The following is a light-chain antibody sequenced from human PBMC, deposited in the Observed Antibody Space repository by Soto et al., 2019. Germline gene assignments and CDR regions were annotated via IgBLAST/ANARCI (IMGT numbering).Light chain of an antibody. CDR3: QQLKKYPLS. J-gene: IGKJ4*01. V-gene: IGKV1-9*01. Sequence: IQLTQSPSSLSASIGDRVTITCRASQDISSYLAWYRQTAGKAPELLIEAASTLQSGVPSRFSGSGSATDFALTISSLQPEDFATYYCQQLKKYPLSFGGGTKVEIK. CDR2: AAS. CDR1: QDISSY.